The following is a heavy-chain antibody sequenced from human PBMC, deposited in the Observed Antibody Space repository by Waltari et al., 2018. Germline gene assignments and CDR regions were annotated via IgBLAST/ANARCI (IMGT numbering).Heavy chain of an antibody. CDR3: ARGTKVAGCFDY. CDR2: IYYSGST. D-gene: IGHD1-1*01. V-gene: IGHV4-39*07. Sequence: QLQLQESGPGLVKPSETLSLTCTVSGGSLSSSSYYWGWIRQPPGKGLEWIGSIYYSGSTYYNPSLKSRVTISVDTSKNQFSLKLSSVTAADTAVYYCARGTKVAGCFDYWGQGTLVTVSS. J-gene: IGHJ4*02. CDR1: GGSLSSSSYY.